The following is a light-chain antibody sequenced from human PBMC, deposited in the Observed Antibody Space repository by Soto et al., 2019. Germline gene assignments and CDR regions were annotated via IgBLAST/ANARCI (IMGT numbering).Light chain of an antibody. J-gene: IGKJ3*01. Sequence: AATLPFDPWYIASLSCGASQSVSSYLAWYQRKPGQAPSLLMYDASNRASGIPARFSGSGSGTDFTLTISSLEPEDFAVYYCQQRSNWPPEFGPGTKVDIK. CDR1: QSVSSY. CDR2: DAS. V-gene: IGKV3-11*01. CDR3: QQRSNWPPE.